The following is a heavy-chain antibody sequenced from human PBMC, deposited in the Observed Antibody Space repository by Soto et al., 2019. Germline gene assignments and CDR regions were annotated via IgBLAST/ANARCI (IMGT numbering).Heavy chain of an antibody. J-gene: IGHJ4*02. D-gene: IGHD4-17*01. CDR2: IYIDGST. V-gene: IGHV3-66*01. Sequence: GGSLRLSCAASGFTVSSNYMSWVRQAPGKGLEWVSVIYIDGSTYYADSVKGRFTISRDNSKNTLYLQMNSLRAEDTAVYDCARTIYGDPAYGGQGPLVPVPS. CDR3: ARTIYGDPAY. CDR1: GFTVSSNY.